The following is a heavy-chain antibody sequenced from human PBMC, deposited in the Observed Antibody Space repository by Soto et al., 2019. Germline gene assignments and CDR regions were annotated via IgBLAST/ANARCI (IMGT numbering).Heavy chain of an antibody. CDR3: ARVIAARRPIDY. Sequence: GGSLRLSCAASGFTFSSYAMHWVRQAPGKGLEWVAVISYDGSNKYYADSVKGRFTISRDNSKNTLYLQMNSLRAEDTAVYYCARVIAARRPIDYWGQGTLVTVSS. CDR1: GFTFSSYA. J-gene: IGHJ4*02. D-gene: IGHD6-6*01. V-gene: IGHV3-30-3*01. CDR2: ISYDGSNK.